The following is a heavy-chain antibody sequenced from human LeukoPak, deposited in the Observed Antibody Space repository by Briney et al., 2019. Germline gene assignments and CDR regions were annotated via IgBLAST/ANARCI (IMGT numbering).Heavy chain of an antibody. CDR1: GFTLSSYA. V-gene: IGHV3-30*01. CDR2: ISYDGSTQ. J-gene: IGHJ4*02. D-gene: IGHD6-19*01. CDR3: ARDGTSSGWYDY. Sequence: GRSLRLSCAASGFTLSSYAMHWVRQAPGKGLEWVAVISYDGSTQYYADSVKGRFTISRDKSKNTVYLQMNSLRAEDTAVYYCARDGTSSGWYDYWGQGTLVTVSS.